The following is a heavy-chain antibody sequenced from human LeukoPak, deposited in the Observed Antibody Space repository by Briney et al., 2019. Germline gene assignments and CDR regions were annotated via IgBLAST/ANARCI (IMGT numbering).Heavy chain of an antibody. Sequence: SETLSLTCTVSGYSITSGYYWGWIRQPPGKGLEWIGTLYHTGSTYHNPSLKSRVTISVDTSKNQFSLKLSSVTAADTAVYYCARDHGSSWYVAYYFDYWGQGTLVTVSS. J-gene: IGHJ4*02. D-gene: IGHD6-13*01. CDR3: ARDHGSSWYVAYYFDY. CDR2: LYHTGST. CDR1: GYSITSGYY. V-gene: IGHV4-38-2*02.